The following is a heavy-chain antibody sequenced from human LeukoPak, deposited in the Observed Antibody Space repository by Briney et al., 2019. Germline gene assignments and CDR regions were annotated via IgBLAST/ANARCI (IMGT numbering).Heavy chain of an antibody. V-gene: IGHV3-11*06. Sequence: GWSLRLSCAASGFTFSDYYMSWIRQAPGKGLEWVSSISSSSSYIYYADSVKGRFTISRDNAKNSLYLQMSSLRAEDTAVYYCARDHDSSGWYDYWGQGTLVTVSS. J-gene: IGHJ4*02. D-gene: IGHD6-19*01. CDR2: ISSSSSYI. CDR1: GFTFSDYY. CDR3: ARDHDSSGWYDY.